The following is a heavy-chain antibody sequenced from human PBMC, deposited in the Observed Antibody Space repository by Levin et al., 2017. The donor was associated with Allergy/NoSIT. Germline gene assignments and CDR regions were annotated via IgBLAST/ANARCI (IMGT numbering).Heavy chain of an antibody. CDR1: GFTFSSYA. D-gene: IGHD2-15*01. V-gene: IGHV3-23*01. CDR3: AKTATNVVVVAATYDDDAFDI. Sequence: GGSLRLSCAASGFTFSSYAMSWVRQAPGKGLEWVSAISGSGGSTYYADSVKGRFTISRDNSKNTLYLQMNSLRAEDTAVYYCAKTATNVVVVAATYDDDAFDIWGQGTMVTVSS. J-gene: IGHJ3*02. CDR2: ISGSGGST.